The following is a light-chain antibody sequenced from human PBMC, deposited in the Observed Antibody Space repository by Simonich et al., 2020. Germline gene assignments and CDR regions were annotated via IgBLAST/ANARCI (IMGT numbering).Light chain of an antibody. V-gene: IGKV3-15*01. J-gene: IGKJ4*01. CDR2: GAS. CDR3: QQYNNWPPLT. CDR1: QSVSST. Sequence: EIVMTQSPATLSVSPGERATLSCRASQSVSSTLAWYQQKPGQAPRLLLYGASTSATGIPARFSGSGSGTEFTLTISSLQSEDFAVYYCQQYNNWPPLTFGGGTKVEIK.